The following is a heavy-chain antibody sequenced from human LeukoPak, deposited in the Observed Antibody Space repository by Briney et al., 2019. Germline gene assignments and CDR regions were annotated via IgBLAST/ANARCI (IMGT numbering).Heavy chain of an antibody. J-gene: IGHJ3*02. D-gene: IGHD1-26*01. Sequence: GGFLRLSCAASGFTFRKYAMSWVRQAPGKGLEWVSTLSGSGGSTYYADSVKGRFTISRDNSKNTLYLQMNSLRAEDTAVYYCARGGSYLSAFDIWGQGTMVTVSS. CDR3: ARGGSYLSAFDI. CDR1: GFTFRKYA. CDR2: LSGSGGST. V-gene: IGHV3-23*01.